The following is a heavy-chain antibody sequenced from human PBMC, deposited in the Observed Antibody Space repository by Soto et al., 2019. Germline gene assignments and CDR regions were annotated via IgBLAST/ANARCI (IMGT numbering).Heavy chain of an antibody. Sequence: QVQLVQSGGGVVQPGRSLRLSCAASGFTFSNFGMHWVRQAPGKGLEWVATILYDGSDQYYADSVRGRFTISRDNSNDTLDLQMNSLKPEDTAVYYCAKDFSSAWYRRWYFDLWGRGTLVGVSS. CDR1: GFTFSNFG. CDR3: AKDFSSAWYRRWYFDL. D-gene: IGHD6-19*01. CDR2: ILYDGSDQ. J-gene: IGHJ2*01. V-gene: IGHV3-30*18.